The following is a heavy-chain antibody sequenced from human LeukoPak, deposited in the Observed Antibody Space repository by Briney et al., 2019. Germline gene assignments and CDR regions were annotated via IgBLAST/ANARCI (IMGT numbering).Heavy chain of an antibody. CDR3: ARAGYGTIDY. CDR2: IYHSGST. Sequence: KPSETLSLTCAVSGGSISSGGYSWSWIRQPPGKGLEWIGYIYHSGSTYYNPSLKSRVTIPVDRSKNQFSLKLSSVTAADTAVYYCARAGYGTIDYWGQGTLVTVSS. CDR1: GGSISSGGYS. D-gene: IGHD5-18*01. V-gene: IGHV4-30-2*01. J-gene: IGHJ4*02.